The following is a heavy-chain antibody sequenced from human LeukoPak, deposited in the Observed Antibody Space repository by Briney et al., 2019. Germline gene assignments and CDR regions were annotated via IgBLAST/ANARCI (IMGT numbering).Heavy chain of an antibody. CDR3: ARGLYSSGWPGFVSSVFDP. J-gene: IGHJ5*02. CDR1: GGSISSSNW. CDR2: IYHSGST. Sequence: KTSETLSLTCTVSGGSISSSNWWSWVRQPPGKGLEWIGEIYHSGSTNYNPSLKSRVTISVDKSKNQFSLKLSSVTAADTAVYYCARGLYSSGWPGFVSSVFDPWGQGTLVTVSS. D-gene: IGHD6-19*01. V-gene: IGHV4-4*02.